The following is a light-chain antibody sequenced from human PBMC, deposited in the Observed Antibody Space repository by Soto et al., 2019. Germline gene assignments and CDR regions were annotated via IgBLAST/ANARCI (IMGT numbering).Light chain of an antibody. CDR1: RSDIGSYNY. J-gene: IGLJ1*01. CDR3: SSYTGSSTPYV. CDR2: GVS. Sequence: QSALTQPASVSGSPGQSITISCSGTRSDIGSYNYVAWYQQFPGKTPKLLIYGVSNRPSGVSSRFSGSKSGNTASLTISGLQAEDEADYYCSSYTGSSTPYVFGSGTKLTVL. V-gene: IGLV2-14*01.